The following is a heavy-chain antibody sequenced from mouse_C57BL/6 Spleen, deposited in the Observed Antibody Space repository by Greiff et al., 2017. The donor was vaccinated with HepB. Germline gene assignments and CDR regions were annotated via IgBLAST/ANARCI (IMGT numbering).Heavy chain of an antibody. CDR1: GFTFSSYA. CDR3: TRDYGSSHYFDY. CDR2: ISSGGDYI. J-gene: IGHJ2*01. D-gene: IGHD1-1*01. Sequence: EVKLEESGEGLVKPGGSLKLSCAASGFTFSSYAMSWVRQTPEKRLEWVAYISSGGDYIYYADTVKGRFTISRDNARNTLYLQMSSLKSEDTAMYYCTRDYGSSHYFDYWGQGTTLTVSS. V-gene: IGHV5-9-1*02.